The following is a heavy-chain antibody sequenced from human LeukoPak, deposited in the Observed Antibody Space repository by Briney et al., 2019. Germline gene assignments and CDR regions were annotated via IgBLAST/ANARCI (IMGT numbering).Heavy chain of an antibody. Sequence: PGGSLKLSCAASGFSFSSYWMYWVRQVPGKGLEWVSRIRPDGSFTAYADSVKGRFTISRDNAKNSLYLQMNSLRAEDTAVYYCAELGITMIGGVWGKGTTVTISS. CDR1: GFSFSSYW. D-gene: IGHD3-10*02. V-gene: IGHV3-74*01. CDR3: AELGITMIGGV. CDR2: IRPDGSFT. J-gene: IGHJ6*04.